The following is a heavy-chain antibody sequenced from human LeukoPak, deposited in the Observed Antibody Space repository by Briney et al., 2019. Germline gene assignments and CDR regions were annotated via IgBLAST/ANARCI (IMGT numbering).Heavy chain of an antibody. CDR2: ISANNGNT. J-gene: IGHJ6*02. V-gene: IGHV1-18*01. Sequence: ASVKVSCKASGYTFTSYGISWVRQAPGQGLEWMGWISANNGNTNYAQKLQGRVTMTTDTSTSTAYMELRSLRSNDTAVYYCARDGGYDYYDSSGYYYYYGMDVWGQGTTVTVSS. D-gene: IGHD3-22*01. CDR3: ARDGGYDYYDSSGYYYYYGMDV. CDR1: GYTFTSYG.